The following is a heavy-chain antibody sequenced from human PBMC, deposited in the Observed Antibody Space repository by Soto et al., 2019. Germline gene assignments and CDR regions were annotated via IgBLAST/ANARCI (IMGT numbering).Heavy chain of an antibody. D-gene: IGHD3-22*01. V-gene: IGHV2-5*02. Sequence: QITLKESGPTLVKPTQTLTLTCTFSGFSLRTSGVGVGWIRQPPGKALEWLAIVYWDDDKRYSPSLKSRLAITKDPSKNQVVLTVTSMDPVDTATYYCARRGVVVVTAAFDYWGHGTLVTVSS. CDR3: ARRGVVVVTAAFDY. CDR2: VYWDDDK. J-gene: IGHJ4*01. CDR1: GFSLRTSGVG.